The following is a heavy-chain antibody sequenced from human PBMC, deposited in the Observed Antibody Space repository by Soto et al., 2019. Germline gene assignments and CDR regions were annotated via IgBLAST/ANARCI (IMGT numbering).Heavy chain of an antibody. CDR3: ARLLYYYDSSGYGAFDI. CDR1: GGSISSSSYY. CDR2: IYYSGST. V-gene: IGHV4-39*01. Sequence: LSLTCTVSGGSISSSSYYWGWIRQPPGKGLEWIGSIYYSGSTYYNPSLESRVTISVDTSKNQFSLKLSSVTAADTAVYYCARLLYYYDSSGYGAFDIWGQETMVTVSS. J-gene: IGHJ3*02. D-gene: IGHD3-22*01.